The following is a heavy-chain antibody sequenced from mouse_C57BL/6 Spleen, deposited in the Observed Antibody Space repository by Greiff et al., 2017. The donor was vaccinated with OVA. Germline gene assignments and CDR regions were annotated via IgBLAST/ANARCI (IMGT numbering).Heavy chain of an antibody. D-gene: IGHD1-1*02. J-gene: IGHJ3*01. V-gene: IGHV1-55*01. CDR1: GYTFTSYW. CDR3: ARGGGSLFAS. CDR2: IYPGSGST. Sequence: QVQLQQPGAELVKPGASVKMSCKASGYTFTSYWITWVKQRPGQGLEWIGDIYPGSGSTTYNEKFKSKATLTVDTSSSTAYMQLSSLTSVDSAVYYCARGGGSLFASWGQGTLVTVSA.